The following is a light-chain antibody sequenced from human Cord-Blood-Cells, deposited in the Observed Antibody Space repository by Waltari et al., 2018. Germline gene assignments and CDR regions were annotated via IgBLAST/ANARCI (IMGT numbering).Light chain of an antibody. CDR2: GKN. V-gene: IGLV3-19*01. CDR3: NSRDSSGNHYV. CDR1: SLRSYY. Sequence: SSELTQDPAVSVALGQTVRITCQGDSLRSYYASWYQQKPGQAPVLVTYGKNNLPSGIPDRFSGSSSGNTASLTIPGAQAEDEADYYCNSRDSSGNHYVFGTGTKVTVL. J-gene: IGLJ1*01.